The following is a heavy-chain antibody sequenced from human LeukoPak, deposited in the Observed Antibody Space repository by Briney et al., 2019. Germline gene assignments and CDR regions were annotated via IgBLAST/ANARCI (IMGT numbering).Heavy chain of an antibody. J-gene: IGHJ4*02. CDR2: IRTYNGNT. D-gene: IGHD2-15*01. V-gene: IGHV1-18*01. CDR3: ARQRELRLFDY. Sequence: APVKSSCKASDSTFTSYGSSWVRRAPGQGFGWMGWIRTYNGNTNYAQKLQGRVTMTTDTSTSTAYMELRSLRSDDTAVYYCARQRELRLFDYWGQGTLVTVSS. CDR1: DSTFTSYG.